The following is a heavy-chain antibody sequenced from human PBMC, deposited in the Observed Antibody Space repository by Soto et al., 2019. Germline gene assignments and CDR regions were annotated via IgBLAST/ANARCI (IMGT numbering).Heavy chain of an antibody. J-gene: IGHJ4*02. D-gene: IGHD5-18*01. CDR2: ITGSGGST. Sequence: LRLSCAASGFTFSSYSMSWVRQAPGKGLEWVSAITGSGGSTYYADSVKGRFTISRDNSKNTLYLQMNSLRAEDTAVYYCAKEGDLIGYNYGSCFDYWGQGTLVTVSS. V-gene: IGHV3-23*01. CDR1: GFTFSSYS. CDR3: AKEGDLIGYNYGSCFDY.